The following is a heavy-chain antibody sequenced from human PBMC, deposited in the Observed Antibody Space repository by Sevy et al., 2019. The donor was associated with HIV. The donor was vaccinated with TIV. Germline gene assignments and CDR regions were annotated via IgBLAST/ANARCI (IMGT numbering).Heavy chain of an antibody. CDR1: GYDFANNW. Sequence: GESLKISCRASGYDFANNWIGWVRQMPGEGLEWMGIIYPDDSDTRYTPSFEGRVTISADKSVNTAYLQWSSLKAPDTATYYCARPVGYAASWGQGTLVTVSS. CDR3: ARPVGYAAS. D-gene: IGHD5-12*01. J-gene: IGHJ5*02. CDR2: IYPDDSDT. V-gene: IGHV5-51*01.